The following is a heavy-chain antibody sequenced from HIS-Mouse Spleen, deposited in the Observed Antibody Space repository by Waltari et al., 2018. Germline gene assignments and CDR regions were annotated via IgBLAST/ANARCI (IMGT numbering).Heavy chain of an antibody. CDR1: GGAISSYY. CDR2: IYTSGST. V-gene: IGHV4-4*07. Sequence: QVQLQESGPGLVKPSETLSLTCTVSGGAISSYYLSWTRQPAGKGLEWIARIYTSGSTNYNPSLKSRVTMSVDTSKNQFSLKLSSVTAADTAVYYCARDRSGDGWYFDLWGRGTLVTVSS. CDR3: ARDRSGDGWYFDL. D-gene: IGHD7-27*01. J-gene: IGHJ2*01.